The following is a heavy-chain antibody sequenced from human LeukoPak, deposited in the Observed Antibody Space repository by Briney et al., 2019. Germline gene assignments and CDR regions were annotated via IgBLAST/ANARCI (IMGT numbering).Heavy chain of an antibody. J-gene: IGHJ3*02. V-gene: IGHV3-9*01. CDR3: ARDTLAFDI. CDR1: GFTFDDYA. CDR2: ISWNSGSI. Sequence: PGGSLRLSCAASGFTFDDYAMHWVRQAPGKGLEWVSGISWNSGSIGYADSVKGRFTISRDNAKNSLYLQMNSLRAEDTAVYYCARDTLAFDIWGQGTMVTVSS.